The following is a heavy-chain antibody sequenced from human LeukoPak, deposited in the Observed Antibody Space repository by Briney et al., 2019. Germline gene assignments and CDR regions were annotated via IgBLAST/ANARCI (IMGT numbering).Heavy chain of an antibody. CDR3: ARLNGYYYGSGSYRVLDY. CDR2: IYSGGST. CDR1: GFTVSSNY. J-gene: IGHJ4*02. Sequence: PGGSLRLSCAASGFTVSSNYMSWVRQAPGKGLEWVSVIYSGGSTYYADSVKGRFTISRDNSKNTLYLQMNSLRAEDTAVYYCARLNGYYYGSGSYRVLDYWGQGTLVTVSS. V-gene: IGHV3-66*04. D-gene: IGHD3-10*01.